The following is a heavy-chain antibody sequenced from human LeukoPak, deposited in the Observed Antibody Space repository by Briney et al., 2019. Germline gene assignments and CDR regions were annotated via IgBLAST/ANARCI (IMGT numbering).Heavy chain of an antibody. D-gene: IGHD3-10*01. CDR2: ISSSSSYI. CDR3: ARDPEDYYGSERYFDY. Sequence: GGSLRFSCAASGFTFSSYSTNWVRQAPGKGLEWVSSISSSSSYIYYADSVKGRFTISRDNAKNSLYLQMNSLRAEDTAVYYCARDPEDYYGSERYFDYWGQGTLVTVSS. V-gene: IGHV3-21*01. J-gene: IGHJ4*02. CDR1: GFTFSSYS.